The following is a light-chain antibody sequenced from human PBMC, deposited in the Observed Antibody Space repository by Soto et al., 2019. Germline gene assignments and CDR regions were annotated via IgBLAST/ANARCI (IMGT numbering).Light chain of an antibody. CDR1: QSVSRSY. CDR2: GAS. J-gene: IGKJ1*01. V-gene: IGKV3-20*01. CDR3: QQYDSSPLT. Sequence: ENVLTQSPGTLSLSPGERATLSCRASQSVSRSYLAWYQQKAGQAPRLLIYGASSRATGIPDRFSGSGSGTDFTLTISRLGPEDFAVYYCQQYDSSPLTFGQGTKVEIK.